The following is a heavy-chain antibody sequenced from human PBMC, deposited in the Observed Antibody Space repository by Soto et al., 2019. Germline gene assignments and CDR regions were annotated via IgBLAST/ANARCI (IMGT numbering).Heavy chain of an antibody. Sequence: QVQLVQSGAEVKKSGASVKVSCKASGYTFTSSDIIWVRQATGQGLEWMGWMNPNTGNTGYTQRFQGRVTMNRNISITAAYMELSSLRSDDTAVYYCARGRIVGAAFDYWGQGNLVPVST. V-gene: IGHV1-8*01. CDR2: MNPNTGNT. J-gene: IGHJ4*02. CDR3: ARGRIVGAAFDY. D-gene: IGHD1-26*01. CDR1: GYTFTSSD.